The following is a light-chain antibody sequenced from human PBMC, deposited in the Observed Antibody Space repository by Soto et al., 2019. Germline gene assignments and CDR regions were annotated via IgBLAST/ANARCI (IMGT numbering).Light chain of an antibody. CDR2: DVR. V-gene: IGLV2-14*03. CDR1: SSDVGAYNY. Sequence: QSVLTQPASVSGSPGQSITISCTGTSSDVGAYNYVSWYQQHPGRAPKLMIYDVRSRPSGASNRFSGSKSGNTASLTISGLQAEDEADYYCSSYASSGSVVFGGGTKLTVL. CDR3: SSYASSGSVV. J-gene: IGLJ2*01.